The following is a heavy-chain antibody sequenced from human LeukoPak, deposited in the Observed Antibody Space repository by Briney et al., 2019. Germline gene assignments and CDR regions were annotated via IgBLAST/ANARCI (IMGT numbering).Heavy chain of an antibody. D-gene: IGHD2-2*02. CDR1: GYTFTSYG. CDR3: ARICSSTSCYRRDFDY. Sequence: GASVKVSCKASGYTFTSYGISWVRQAPGQGLEWMGWISAYNGNTNYAQKLQGRVTMTTNTSTSTAYMELRSLRSDDTAVYYCARICSSTSCYRRDFDYWGQGTLVTVSS. J-gene: IGHJ4*02. CDR2: ISAYNGNT. V-gene: IGHV1-18*01.